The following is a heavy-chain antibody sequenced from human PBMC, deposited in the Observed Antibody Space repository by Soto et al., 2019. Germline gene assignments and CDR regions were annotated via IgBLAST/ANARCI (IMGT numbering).Heavy chain of an antibody. V-gene: IGHV3-23*01. D-gene: IGHD2-15*01. CDR2: ISGSGGST. CDR3: AKDYEGFSGGSPSSYFDY. J-gene: IGHJ4*02. Sequence: EVQLLESGGGLVQPGGSLRLSCAASGFTFSSYAMSWVRQAPGKGLEWVSAISGSGGSTYYADSVKGRFTISRDNSKNTLYLHMNSLRAEDTAVYYCAKDYEGFSGGSPSSYFDYWGQGTLVTVSS. CDR1: GFTFSSYA.